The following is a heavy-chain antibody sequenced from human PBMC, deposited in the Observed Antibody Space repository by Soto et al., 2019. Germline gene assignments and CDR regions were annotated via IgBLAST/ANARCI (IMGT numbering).Heavy chain of an antibody. Sequence: GGSLRLSCAASGFTFDAYAMHWVRQVPGKGLEWVSGISWNSASIGYADSVKDRFTTSRDNAKNALYLEINSLRSEDTALYYCVMDWGHGFWNGYFNFWGQGTLVTVSS. CDR1: GFTFDAYA. V-gene: IGHV3-9*01. J-gene: IGHJ4*02. CDR3: VMDWGHGFWNGYFNF. D-gene: IGHD3-3*01. CDR2: ISWNSASI.